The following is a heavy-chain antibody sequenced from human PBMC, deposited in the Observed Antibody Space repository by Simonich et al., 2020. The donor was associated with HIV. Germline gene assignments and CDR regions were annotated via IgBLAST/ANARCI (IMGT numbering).Heavy chain of an antibody. CDR2: ILPILGIP. CDR1: GGTFSSYA. D-gene: IGHD2-8*01. CDR3: ARVFIMGHGFDY. J-gene: IGHJ4*02. V-gene: IGHV1-69*09. Sequence: QVQLVQSVAEVKKPGSSVNVSCKASGGTFSSYAISLVRQAPGQGLEWMGEILPILGIPNSAQNFQGRVTIPADKSTGTVYMELSSLSYEDPAVYYCARVFIMGHGFDYWGQGTLVTVSS.